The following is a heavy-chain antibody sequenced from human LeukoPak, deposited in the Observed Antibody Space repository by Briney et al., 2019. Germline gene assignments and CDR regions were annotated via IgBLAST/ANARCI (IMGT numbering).Heavy chain of an antibody. CDR3: AKDRIVVVPAASDAFDI. V-gene: IGHV3-30*02. Sequence: GGSLRLSCAASGFTFSSYGVHWVRQAPGKGLEWVAFIRYDGSNKYYADSVKGRFTIPRDNSKNTLYLQMNSLRAEDTAVYYCAKDRIVVVPAASDAFDIWGQGTMVTVSS. D-gene: IGHD2-2*01. CDR2: IRYDGSNK. CDR1: GFTFSSYG. J-gene: IGHJ3*02.